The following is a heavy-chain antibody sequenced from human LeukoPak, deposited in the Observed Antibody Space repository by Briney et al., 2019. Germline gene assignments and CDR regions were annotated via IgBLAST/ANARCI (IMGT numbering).Heavy chain of an antibody. J-gene: IGHJ4*02. CDR2: ISPNCGGT. V-gene: IGHV1-2*02. Sequence: ASVKVSCKASGYTFTGYYMHWVRQAPGQGLEWMGWISPNCGGTNYAQKFQGRVTMTRDTFISTAYMELSRLRSDDTAVYYCARDSPDSGSYHSLFDYWGQGTLVTVSS. CDR1: GYTFTGYY. CDR3: ARDSPDSGSYHSLFDY. D-gene: IGHD1-26*01.